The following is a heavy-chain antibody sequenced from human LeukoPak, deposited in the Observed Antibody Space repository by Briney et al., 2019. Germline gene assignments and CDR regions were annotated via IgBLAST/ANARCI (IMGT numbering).Heavy chain of an antibody. CDR2: IYYSGST. CDR3: ARVVNGDYFGYYYYYMDV. J-gene: IGHJ6*03. CDR1: GGSISSYY. Sequence: SETLSLTCNVSGGSISSYYWSWIRQPPGKGLEWIGYIYYSGSTNYNPSLKSRVTISVDTSKNQFSLKLSSVTAADTAVYYCARVVNGDYFGYYYYYMDVWGKGTTVTISS. V-gene: IGHV4-59*01. D-gene: IGHD4-17*01.